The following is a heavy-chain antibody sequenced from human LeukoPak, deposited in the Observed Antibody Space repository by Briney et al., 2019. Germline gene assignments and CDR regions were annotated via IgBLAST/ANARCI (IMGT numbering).Heavy chain of an antibody. CDR2: IIPIFGTA. CDR3: ARGRDGYNHYYYYMDV. V-gene: IGHV1-69*13. Sequence: ASVKVSCKASGGTFSSYAISWMRQAPGQGLEWMGGIIPIFGTANYAQKFQGRVTITADESTSTAYMELSSLRSEDTAVYYCARGRDGYNHYYYYMDVWGKGTTVTISS. J-gene: IGHJ6*03. D-gene: IGHD5-24*01. CDR1: GGTFSSYA.